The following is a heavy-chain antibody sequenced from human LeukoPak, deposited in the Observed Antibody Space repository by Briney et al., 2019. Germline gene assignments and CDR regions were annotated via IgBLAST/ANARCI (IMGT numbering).Heavy chain of an antibody. CDR1: GYTFTSYA. D-gene: IGHD3-10*01. J-gene: IGHJ3*02. CDR3: ARVVLLWFGAIDAFDI. CDR2: INTNTGNP. Sequence: ASVKVSCTASGYTFTSYAMNWVRQAPGQGLEWMGWINTNTGNPTYAQGFTGRFVFSLDTSVSTAYLQISSLKAEDTAVYYCARVVLLWFGAIDAFDIWGRGTMVTVSS. V-gene: IGHV7-4-1*02.